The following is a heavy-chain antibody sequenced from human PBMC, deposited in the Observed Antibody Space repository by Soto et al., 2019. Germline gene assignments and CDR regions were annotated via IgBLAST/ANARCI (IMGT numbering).Heavy chain of an antibody. CDR1: GGTSSSYA. D-gene: IGHD4-4*01. Sequence: QVQVVQSGAEVKKPRSSVRVSCKASGGTSSSYAITWMRQAPGQGLEWMGGIIPILDTTDYAQKFQGRVTFTADESTSTVYMELSSLTSEDTAVYYCASGGTTVNRRFDFWGQGTLVTVSS. CDR2: IIPILDTT. J-gene: IGHJ4*02. CDR3: ASGGTTVNRRFDF. V-gene: IGHV1-69*01.